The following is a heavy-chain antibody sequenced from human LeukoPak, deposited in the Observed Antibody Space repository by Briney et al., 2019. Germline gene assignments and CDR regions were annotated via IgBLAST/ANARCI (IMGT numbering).Heavy chain of an antibody. CDR3: AKDEGSSSWYYFDY. CDR2: ISWNSGSI. CDR1: GFSFSVYW. D-gene: IGHD6-13*01. Sequence: GGSLRLSCAASGFSFSVYWMHWVRQAPGKGLEWVSGISWNSGSIGYADSVKGRFTISRDNAKNSLYLQMNSLRAEDTALYYCAKDEGSSSWYYFDYWGQGTLVTVSS. V-gene: IGHV3-9*01. J-gene: IGHJ4*02.